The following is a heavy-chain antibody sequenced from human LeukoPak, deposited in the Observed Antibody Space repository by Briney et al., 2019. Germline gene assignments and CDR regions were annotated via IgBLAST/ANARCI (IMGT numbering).Heavy chain of an antibody. CDR3: ARGNRGWYPY. J-gene: IGHJ4*02. D-gene: IGHD6-19*01. CDR2: INHSGST. V-gene: IGHV4-34*01. CDR1: GGSFSGYY. Sequence: NSSETLSLTCAVYGGSFSGYYWSWIRQPPGEGLEWIGEINHSGSTNYNPSLKSRVTISVDTSKNQFSLKLSSVTAADTAVYYCARGNRGWYPYWGQGTLVTVSS.